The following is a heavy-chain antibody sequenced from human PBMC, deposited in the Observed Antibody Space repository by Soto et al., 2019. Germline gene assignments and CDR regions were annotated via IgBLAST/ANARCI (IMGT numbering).Heavy chain of an antibody. CDR3: ARQYFCCCSCYVDWFDP. CDR1: GGSISSSSYY. D-gene: IGHD2-15*01. V-gene: IGHV4-39*01. J-gene: IGHJ5*02. Sequence: SETLSLTCTVSGGSISSSSYYWGWIRQPPGKGLEWIGSIYYSGSTYYNPSLKSRVTISVDTSKNQFSLKLSSVTAADTAVYYCARQYFCCCSCYVDWFDPWGQGTLVPVSS. CDR2: IYYSGST.